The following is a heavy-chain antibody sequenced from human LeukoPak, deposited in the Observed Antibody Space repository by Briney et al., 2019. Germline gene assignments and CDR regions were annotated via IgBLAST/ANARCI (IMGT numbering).Heavy chain of an antibody. CDR3: AREKGPYYDSSGYIAYDAFDI. J-gene: IGHJ3*02. CDR2: IYYSGST. V-gene: IGHV4-59*01. D-gene: IGHD3-22*01. CDR1: GGSISSYY. Sequence: PSETLSLTCTVSGGSISSYYWSWIRQPPGKGLEWIGYIYYSGSTNYNPSLKSRVTISVDTSKNQFSLKLSSVTAADTAVYYCAREKGPYYDSSGYIAYDAFDIWGQGTMVTVSS.